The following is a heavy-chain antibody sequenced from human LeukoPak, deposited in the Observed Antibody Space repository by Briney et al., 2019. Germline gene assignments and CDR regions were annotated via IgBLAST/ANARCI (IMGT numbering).Heavy chain of an antibody. CDR1: GFTFSSYS. D-gene: IGHD2-21*01. J-gene: IGHJ3*02. Sequence: KPGGSLTLSCAVSGFTFSSYSMKWVRQATGKGLEWVSSISSSSSYIYYADSVKGRFTISRDNAKNSLYLQMNRLRAEDTAVYYCARVVVIVPYDAFDIWGQGTMVTVSS. V-gene: IGHV3-21*01. CDR3: ARVVVIVPYDAFDI. CDR2: ISSSSSYI.